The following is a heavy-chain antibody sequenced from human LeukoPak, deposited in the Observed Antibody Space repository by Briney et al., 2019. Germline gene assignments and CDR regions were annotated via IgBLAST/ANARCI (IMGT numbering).Heavy chain of an antibody. J-gene: IGHJ4*02. Sequence: TGGSLRLSCAASGFTFSSYWMSWVRQAPGKGLEWVANIKQDGSEKYYVDSVKGRFTISRDNAKNSLYLQMNSLRAEDTAVYYCARDTHYDFWSGYLGTYDYWGQGTLVTVSS. CDR3: ARDTHYDFWSGYLGTYDY. CDR1: GFTFSSYW. V-gene: IGHV3-7*01. D-gene: IGHD3-3*01. CDR2: IKQDGSEK.